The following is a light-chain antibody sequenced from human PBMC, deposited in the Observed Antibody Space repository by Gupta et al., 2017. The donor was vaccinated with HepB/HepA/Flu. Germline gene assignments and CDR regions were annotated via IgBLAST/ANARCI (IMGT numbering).Light chain of an antibody. J-gene: IGLJ1*01. Sequence: QSVRTQPPSVSGAPGQRVTIPCTGSSSNIGAGYDVHWYQQLPGTAPKLLISGDNNRPSGVPERFSGSKYGTSASLAITGLQAEDEADYYCQSYDSSLNDYVFGTGTKVTVL. V-gene: IGLV1-40*01. CDR1: SSNIGAGYD. CDR3: QSYDSSLNDYV. CDR2: GDN.